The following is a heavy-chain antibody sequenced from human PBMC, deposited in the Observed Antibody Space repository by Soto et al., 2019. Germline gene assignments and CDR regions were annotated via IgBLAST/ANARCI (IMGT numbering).Heavy chain of an antibody. CDR2: INIGSGKT. V-gene: IGHV1-3*05. Sequence: QVQLVQSGAEEKQPGASVRASCKASGYAFSSYAMHWVRQAPGQSLEWMGWINIGSGKTEYSQNFQDRITITRDTSASTVYMELSSLRSEDTAVYYCARDGGDCGYRLTYDCDIGMDVGGQGTTVTVSS. CDR1: GYAFSSYA. J-gene: IGHJ6*02. CDR3: ARDGGDCGYRLTYDCDIGMDV. D-gene: IGHD2-21*02.